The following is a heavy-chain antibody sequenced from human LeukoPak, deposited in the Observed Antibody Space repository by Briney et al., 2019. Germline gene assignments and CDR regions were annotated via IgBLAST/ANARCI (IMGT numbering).Heavy chain of an antibody. CDR2: ISSSSSTI. Sequence: PGGSLRLSCAASGFTFSSYSMNWVRQAPGKGLEWVSYISSSSSTIYYADSVKGRFTISRDNAKNSLYLQMNSLRAEDTAVYYRASFVVVTAPGNFDYWGQGTLVTVSS. CDR3: ASFVVVTAPGNFDY. V-gene: IGHV3-48*04. J-gene: IGHJ4*02. D-gene: IGHD2-21*02. CDR1: GFTFSSYS.